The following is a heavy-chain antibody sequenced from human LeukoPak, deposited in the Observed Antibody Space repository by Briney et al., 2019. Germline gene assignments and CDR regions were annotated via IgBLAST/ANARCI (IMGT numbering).Heavy chain of an antibody. Sequence: GGSLRLSCAASGFTFSSYGMHWVRQAPGKGLEWVAVISYDGSNKYYADSVKGRFTISRDNSKNTLYLQMNSLRAEDTAVYYCASTNEITMVRGVIMIFDYWGQGTLVTVSS. CDR2: ISYDGSNK. J-gene: IGHJ4*02. CDR1: GFTFSSYG. D-gene: IGHD3-10*01. V-gene: IGHV3-30*03. CDR3: ASTNEITMVRGVIMIFDY.